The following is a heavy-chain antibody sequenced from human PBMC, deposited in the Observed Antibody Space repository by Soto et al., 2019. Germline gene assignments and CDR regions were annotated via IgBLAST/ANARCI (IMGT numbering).Heavy chain of an antibody. D-gene: IGHD6-19*01. J-gene: IGHJ4*02. CDR3: ARSVEGHFDY. V-gene: IGHV3-48*02. CDR2: ITSDTKTI. CDR1: GFKFSIYS. Sequence: EVQLVESGGALVQPGGSLRLSCAASGFKFSIYSMNWVRQAPGKGLEWSAYITSDTKTIKYADSVKGRFTISRDNAKNSVFLQMNSLSHEDTAVYYCARSVEGHFDYWGQGTVVTVSP.